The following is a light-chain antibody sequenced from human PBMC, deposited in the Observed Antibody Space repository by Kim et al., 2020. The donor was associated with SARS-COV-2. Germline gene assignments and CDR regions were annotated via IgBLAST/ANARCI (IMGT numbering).Light chain of an antibody. J-gene: IGKJ5*01. V-gene: IGKV1-17*01. CDR3: LQHSTYPIT. CDR2: GAS. Sequence: ASVGDRVTITCRASQDIRNDLGWYQQNPGRAPKRLIYGASSLQSGVPSRFSGSGSGTEFTLTISSVQPEDFAIYCCLQHSTYPITFGQGTRLEIK. CDR1: QDIRND.